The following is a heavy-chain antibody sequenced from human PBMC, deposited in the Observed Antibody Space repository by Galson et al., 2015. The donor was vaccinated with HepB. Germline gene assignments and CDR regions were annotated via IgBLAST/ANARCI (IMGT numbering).Heavy chain of an antibody. CDR1: GYTLTELS. D-gene: IGHD3-3*01. Sequence: SVKVSCKVSGYTLTELSMHWVRQAPGKGLEWMGGFDPEDGETIYAQKFQGRVTMTEGTSTDTAYMELSSLRSEDTAVYYCATALHDFWSGRNLLRSWGQGTLVTVSS. CDR3: ATALHDFWSGRNLLRS. CDR2: FDPEDGET. J-gene: IGHJ4*02. V-gene: IGHV1-24*01.